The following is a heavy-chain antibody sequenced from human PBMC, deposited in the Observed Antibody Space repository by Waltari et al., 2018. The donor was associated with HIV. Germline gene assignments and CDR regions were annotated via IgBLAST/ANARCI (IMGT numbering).Heavy chain of an antibody. CDR2: IYYSGYT. CDR3: VRQSDGSTSYFGELVTNPLHYGIDV. V-gene: IGHV4-39*01. D-gene: IGHD3-10*01. Sequence: QLQLQESGPGLVKPSETLSITCTVSGASVRNKNYYWGWIRQPHGKGLEWVGGIYYSGYTSYKPSLRSRVTISVDTSKKQFSLRVASVTAADTAVYYCVRQSDGSTSYFGELVTNPLHYGIDVWGQGTTVSVSS. J-gene: IGHJ6*02. CDR1: GASVRNKNYY.